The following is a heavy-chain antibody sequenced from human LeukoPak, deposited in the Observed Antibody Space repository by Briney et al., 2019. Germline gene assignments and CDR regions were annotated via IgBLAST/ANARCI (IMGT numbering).Heavy chain of an antibody. Sequence: PGGSLRLSCAASGFTFSSYGMQWVRQAPGKGLDWVAGIWYDGSNKNCADSVKGRFTISRDNSKNTLFLQMNSLRAEDTAVYYCGRVYCGGNCYSPPLPDYWGQGTLVTVSA. D-gene: IGHD2-21*02. CDR3: GRVYCGGNCYSPPLPDY. J-gene: IGHJ4*02. CDR2: IWYDGSNK. CDR1: GFTFSSYG. V-gene: IGHV3-33*01.